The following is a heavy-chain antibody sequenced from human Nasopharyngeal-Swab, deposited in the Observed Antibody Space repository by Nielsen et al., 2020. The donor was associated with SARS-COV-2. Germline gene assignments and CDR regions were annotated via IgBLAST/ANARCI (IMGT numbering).Heavy chain of an antibody. V-gene: IGHV5-51*01. D-gene: IGHD2-21*02. CDR3: ARHNCGGDCYSNDWYFDL. CDR2: IYPGDSDT. Sequence: GGSLRLSCKGSGYSFTSYWIGWVRQMPGKGLEWMGIIYPGDSDTRYSPSFQGQVTISADKSISTAYLQWSSLKASDTAMYYCARHNCGGDCYSNDWYFDLWGRGTLVTVSS. CDR1: GYSFTSYW. J-gene: IGHJ2*01.